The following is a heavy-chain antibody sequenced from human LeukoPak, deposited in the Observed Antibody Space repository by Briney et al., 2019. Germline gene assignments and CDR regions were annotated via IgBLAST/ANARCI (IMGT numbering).Heavy chain of an antibody. J-gene: IGHJ4*02. Sequence: SETLSLTCTVSGGSISSYYWSWIRQPPGKGLEWIGYIYYSGSTNYDPSLKSRVTISVDTSKNQFSLKLSSVTAADTAVYYCARHRDYYDSSYYFDYWGQGTLVTVSS. D-gene: IGHD3-22*01. CDR1: GGSISSYY. V-gene: IGHV4-59*08. CDR3: ARHRDYYDSSYYFDY. CDR2: IYYSGST.